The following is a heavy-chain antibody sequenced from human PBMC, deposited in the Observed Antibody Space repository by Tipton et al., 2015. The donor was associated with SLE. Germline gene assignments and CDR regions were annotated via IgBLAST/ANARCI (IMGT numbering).Heavy chain of an antibody. CDR1: GYSISSGYY. Sequence: TLSLTCAVSGYSISSGYYWGWIRQPPGKGLEWIGSIYHSGSTYYNPSLKSRVTMSVDTSKNQFSLKLSSVTAADTAVYYCARDLWTGDFGRFDPWGQGTLVTVSS. J-gene: IGHJ5*02. CDR3: ARDLWTGDFGRFDP. CDR2: IYHSGST. V-gene: IGHV4-38-2*02. D-gene: IGHD2-21*02.